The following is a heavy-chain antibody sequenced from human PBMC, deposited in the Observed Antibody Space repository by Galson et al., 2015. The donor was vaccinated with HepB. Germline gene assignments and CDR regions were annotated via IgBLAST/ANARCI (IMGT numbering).Heavy chain of an antibody. Sequence: SLRLSCAASGFTFSSYAMHWVRQAPGKGLEWVAVISYDGSNKYYADSVKGRFTISRDNSENTLYLQMNSLRAEDTAVYYCARGNYDSSGYGAWFDPWGQGTLVTVSS. CDR2: ISYDGSNK. V-gene: IGHV3-30-3*01. J-gene: IGHJ5*02. D-gene: IGHD3-22*01. CDR3: ARGNYDSSGYGAWFDP. CDR1: GFTFSSYA.